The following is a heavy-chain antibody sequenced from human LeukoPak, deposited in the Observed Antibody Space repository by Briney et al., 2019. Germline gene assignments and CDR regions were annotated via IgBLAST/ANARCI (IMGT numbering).Heavy chain of an antibody. CDR2: ISYDGTNK. V-gene: IGHV3-30-3*01. D-gene: IGHD5-18*01. J-gene: IGHJ4*02. CDR3: ARDGWIQVSRTKFDS. CDR1: AGFSFSGYA. Sequence: GGSLRLSCVASAGFSFSGYAMHWVRQAPGKGPEWVAEISYDGTNKNYADSVKGRFTISRDNSGDTLYLQMNSLRTDETALYYCARDGWIQVSRTKFDSWGQGTLVTVSS.